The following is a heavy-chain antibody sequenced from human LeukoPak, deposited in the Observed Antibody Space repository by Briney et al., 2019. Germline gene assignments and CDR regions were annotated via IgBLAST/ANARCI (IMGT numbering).Heavy chain of an antibody. CDR3: TTDPRY. V-gene: IGHV3-15*01. CDR1: GFTFTRDW. J-gene: IGHJ4*02. CDR2: IKGKPDGGAI. Sequence: GGSLRLSCAASGFTFTRDWMSWVRRAPGKGLEWIGRIKGKPDGGAIDYIAPARGRFSISRDDSKNLVFLQMDSLKIEDTAVYYCTTDPRYWGQGTMVTVSS.